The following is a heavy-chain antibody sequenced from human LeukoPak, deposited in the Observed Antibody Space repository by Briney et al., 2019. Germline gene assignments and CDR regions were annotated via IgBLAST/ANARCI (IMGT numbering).Heavy chain of an antibody. D-gene: IGHD2-2*01. CDR3: ARGDIVVVPAAAGDY. Sequence: RGSMRLSCAASGFTFSSYWMSWVRQAPGKGLEWVANIKQDGSEKYHVDSVKGRFTISRDNAKNSLYLQMNSLRAEDTAVYYCARGDIVVVPAAAGDYWGQGTLVTVSS. V-gene: IGHV3-7*01. CDR1: GFTFSSYW. J-gene: IGHJ4*02. CDR2: IKQDGSEK.